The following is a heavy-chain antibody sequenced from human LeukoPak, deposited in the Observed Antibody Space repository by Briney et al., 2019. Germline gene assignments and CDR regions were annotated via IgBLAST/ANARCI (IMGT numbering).Heavy chain of an antibody. CDR3: ARAYSPVWNGSHSLFDP. D-gene: IGHD1-26*01. CDR1: GESFSGYY. CDR2: INHSGST. Sequence: SETLSLTCAVYGESFSGYYWNWIRQPPGKGLEWIGEINHSGSTSYNPSLKSRVTISEDTSKNQFSLKLNSVTAADTATYYCARAYSPVWNGSHSLFDPWGQGTLVTVSS. V-gene: IGHV4-34*01. J-gene: IGHJ5*02.